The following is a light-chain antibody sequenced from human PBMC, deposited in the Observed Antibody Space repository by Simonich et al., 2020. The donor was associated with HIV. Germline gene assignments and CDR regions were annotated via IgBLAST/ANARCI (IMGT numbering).Light chain of an antibody. V-gene: IGLV2-11*01. J-gene: IGLJ3*02. CDR1: SSDVGGYNY. Sequence: QSALTQPRSVSGSPGQSVTISCTGTSSDVGGYNYVSWHQQHPGKAPKLMIYDVSKRPSGVPDRFSGSKSGNTASLTISGLQAEDEADYYCCSYAGNFWVFGGGTKLTVL. CDR2: DVS. CDR3: CSYAGNFWV.